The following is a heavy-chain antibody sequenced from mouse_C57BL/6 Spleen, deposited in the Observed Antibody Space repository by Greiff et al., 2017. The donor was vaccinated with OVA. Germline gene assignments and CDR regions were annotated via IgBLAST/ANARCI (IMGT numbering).Heavy chain of an antibody. CDR3: ARRYYDYRFDY. D-gene: IGHD2-4*01. CDR1: GYTFTSYW. CDR2: INPSNGGT. Sequence: VQLVESGTELVKPGASVKLSCKASGYTFTSYWMHWVKQRPGQGLEWIGNINPSNGGTNYNEKFKSKATLTVDKSSSTAYMQLSSLTSEDSGVYYCARRYYDYRFDYWGKGTTLTVAS. J-gene: IGHJ2*01. V-gene: IGHV1-53*01.